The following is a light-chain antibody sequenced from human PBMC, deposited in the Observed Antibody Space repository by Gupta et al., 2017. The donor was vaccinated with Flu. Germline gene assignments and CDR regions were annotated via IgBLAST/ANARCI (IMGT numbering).Light chain of an antibody. J-gene: IGKJ2*03. V-gene: IGKV3-20*01. CDR3: QHFGGSPRYS. CDR2: DAS. Sequence: EIVLTQSPATLSLSPGERATLSCRASQSVTSNYLAWYQQKSGQAPRLLIYDASNRATGIPDRLSGSGSGTDFTFTISRLEPEDFAMYYCQHFGGSPRYSFGQGTRLEI. CDR1: QSVTSNY.